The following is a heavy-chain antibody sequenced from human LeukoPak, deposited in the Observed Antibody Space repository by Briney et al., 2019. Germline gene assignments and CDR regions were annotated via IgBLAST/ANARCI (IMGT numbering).Heavy chain of an antibody. J-gene: IGHJ6*03. D-gene: IGHD6-13*01. Sequence: TETLSLACTASGLSISSSSNSRGWMGPPPGQGRECRGNSYYSGSTYYNPSLTSRVTISVDTSKNQFSLKLSSVTAAHTAVYYCARSAAGTNYYYYYYMDVWGKGTTVTVSS. V-gene: IGHV4-39*01. CDR1: GLSISSSSNS. CDR2: SYYSGST. CDR3: ARSAAGTNYYYYYYMDV.